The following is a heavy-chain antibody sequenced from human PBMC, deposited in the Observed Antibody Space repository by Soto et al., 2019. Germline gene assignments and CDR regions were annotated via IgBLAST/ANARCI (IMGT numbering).Heavy chain of an antibody. D-gene: IGHD7-27*01. J-gene: IGHJ3*02. Sequence: EVQLLESGGGLVQPGGSLRLSCAASGLTFSNYAMSWVRQAPGKGLEWVSAISEGGGSTYYADSVKGRFTISRDNSKNALYLQMSSLRAEDTAVHYCAKGRRGNWEYAGAFDIWGQGTMVIVSS. CDR1: GLTFSNYA. V-gene: IGHV3-23*01. CDR2: ISEGGGST. CDR3: AKGRRGNWEYAGAFDI.